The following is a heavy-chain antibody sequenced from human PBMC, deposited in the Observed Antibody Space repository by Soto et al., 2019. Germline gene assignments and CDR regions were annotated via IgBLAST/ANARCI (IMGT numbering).Heavy chain of an antibody. V-gene: IGHV3-23*01. CDR2: ISGSGGST. CDR3: AKDRGGGYDFWIGYYDHYYYYYMVF. CDR1: GFTFSSYA. J-gene: IGHJ6*03. Sequence: GGSLRLSCAAPGFTFSSYAMSWVRQAPGKGLEWVSAISGSGGSTYYADSVKGRFTISRDNSKNTLYLQMNSLRAEDTAVYYCAKDRGGGYDFWIGYYDHYYYYYMVFWCKGTTVTVSS. D-gene: IGHD3-3*01.